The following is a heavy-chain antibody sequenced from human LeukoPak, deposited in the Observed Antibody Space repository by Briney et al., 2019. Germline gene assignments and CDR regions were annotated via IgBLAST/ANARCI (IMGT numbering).Heavy chain of an antibody. CDR1: GFTVSSNY. J-gene: IGHJ4*02. Sequence: PGGSLRLSCAASGFTVSSNYMSWVRQAPGKGLEWVSVIYSGGSTYYADSVKGRFTISRDNSKNTLYLQMNGLRAEDTAVYYCARGGSLIPFDYWGQGTLVTVSS. CDR2: IYSGGST. V-gene: IGHV3-66*01. CDR3: ARGGSLIPFDY. D-gene: IGHD3-16*01.